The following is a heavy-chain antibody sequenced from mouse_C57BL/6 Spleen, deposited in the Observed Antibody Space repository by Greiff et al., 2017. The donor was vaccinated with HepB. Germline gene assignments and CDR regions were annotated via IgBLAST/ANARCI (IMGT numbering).Heavy chain of an antibody. CDR1: GFTIKDDY. CDR2: IDPENGDT. Sequence: VHVKQSGAELVRPGASVKLSCTASGFTIKDDYMHWVKQRPEQGLEWIGWIDPENGDTEYASKFQGKATITADTSSNTAYLQLSSLTSEDTAVYYCTTLRGDYFDYWGQGTTLTVSS. CDR3: TTLRGDYFDY. V-gene: IGHV14-4*01. D-gene: IGHD2-12*01. J-gene: IGHJ2*01.